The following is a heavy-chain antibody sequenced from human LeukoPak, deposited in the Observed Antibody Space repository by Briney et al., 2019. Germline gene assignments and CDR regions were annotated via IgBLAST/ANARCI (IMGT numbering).Heavy chain of an antibody. J-gene: IGHJ6*02. Sequence: APVKVSCKASGYTFTGYYMHWVRQAPGQGLEWMGWINPNSGGTNYAQKFQGRVTMTRDTSISTAYMELSRLRSDDTAVYYCAINSYCGGDCYREDYYYGMDVWGQGTTVTVSS. CDR3: AINSYCGGDCYREDYYYGMDV. CDR1: GYTFTGYY. V-gene: IGHV1-2*02. CDR2: INPNSGGT. D-gene: IGHD2-21*02.